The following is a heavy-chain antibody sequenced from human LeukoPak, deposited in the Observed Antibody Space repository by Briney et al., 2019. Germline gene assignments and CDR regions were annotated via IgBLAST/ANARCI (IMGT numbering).Heavy chain of an antibody. CDR1: GFTFYDYA. D-gene: IGHD3-22*01. J-gene: IGHJ3*02. Sequence: GGSLRLSCAASGFTFYDYAMHWVRQAPGKGLKWVSGISWNSGSIGYAGSVKGRFTISRDNAKNSLYLQMNSLRAEDTALYYCAKDIRGYYDSSGYYYHLVIGAFDIWGQGTMVTVSS. V-gene: IGHV3-9*01. CDR3: AKDIRGYYDSSGYYYHLVIGAFDI. CDR2: ISWNSGSI.